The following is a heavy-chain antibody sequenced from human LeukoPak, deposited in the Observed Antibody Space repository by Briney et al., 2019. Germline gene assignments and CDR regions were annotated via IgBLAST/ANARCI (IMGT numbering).Heavy chain of an antibody. CDR2: LSSSGSAF. Sequence: PGESLRLSCEDSGFTFRSYEMNWVRQAPGKGLEWIAYLSSSGSAFSYADSVKGRFTIARDNAKNSVYLEMNSLRADDTAVYYCARSARLMKGVVEVTALDDWGQGTLVTVSS. CDR1: GFTFRSYE. D-gene: IGHD3-3*01. CDR3: ARSARLMKGVVEVTALDD. V-gene: IGHV3-48*03. J-gene: IGHJ4*02.